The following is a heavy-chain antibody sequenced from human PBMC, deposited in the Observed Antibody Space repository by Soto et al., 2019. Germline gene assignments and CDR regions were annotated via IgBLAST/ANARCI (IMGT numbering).Heavy chain of an antibody. J-gene: IGHJ4*02. V-gene: IGHV1-69*06. CDR2: TGSGTGPG. D-gene: IGHD2-15*01. Sequence: EASVKVSCKASGGSLSTNPISCVRQAPGQGLEWMGGTGSGTGPGNHAQKFQGRLTVTADKSTSTVYMELTNLSSEDTAVYYCARRDSGGFYRFFDSWGQGTLVTVSS. CDR3: ARRDSGGFYRFFDS. CDR1: GGSLSTNP.